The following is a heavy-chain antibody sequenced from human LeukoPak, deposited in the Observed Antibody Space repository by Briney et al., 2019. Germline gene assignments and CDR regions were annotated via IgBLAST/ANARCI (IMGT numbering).Heavy chain of an antibody. V-gene: IGHV4-39*01. CDR3: AGEQWLGSVTFDY. J-gene: IGHJ4*02. CDR2: IYYSGST. D-gene: IGHD6-19*01. Sequence: SETLSLTCTVSGGSISSSSYYWGWIRQPPGKGLEWTGSIYYSGSTYYNPSLKSRVTISVDTSKNQFSLKLSSVTAADTAVYYCAGEQWLGSVTFDYWGQGTLVTVSS. CDR1: GGSISSSSYY.